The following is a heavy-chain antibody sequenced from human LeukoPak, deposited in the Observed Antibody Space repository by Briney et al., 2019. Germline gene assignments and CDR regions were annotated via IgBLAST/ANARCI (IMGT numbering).Heavy chain of an antibody. D-gene: IGHD2-2*02. CDR1: GFSFSSHG. CDR2: IRDDGINK. V-gene: IGHV3-30*02. Sequence: PGGSLRLSCTASGFSFSSHGMHWVRQAPGKGLEWVAIIRDDGINKYYADSVKGRFTLSRDNSKNTLYLQMNSLRAEDTAVYYCAKGDIVVVPAAIPVPYYFDYWGQGTLVTVSS. J-gene: IGHJ4*02. CDR3: AKGDIVVVPAAIPVPYYFDY.